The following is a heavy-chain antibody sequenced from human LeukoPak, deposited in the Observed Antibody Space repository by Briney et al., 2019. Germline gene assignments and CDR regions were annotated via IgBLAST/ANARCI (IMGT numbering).Heavy chain of an antibody. CDR3: ARGYCSDSSCPDFDY. V-gene: IGHV4-34*01. Sequence: SETLSLTCAVYGGSFSGYYWSWIRQPPGKGLEWIGEINHGGSTNYNPSLKSRVTISVDTSKSQFSLKLSSVTAADTAVYYCARGYCSDSSCPDFDYWGQGTLVTVSS. CDR2: INHGGST. D-gene: IGHD2-15*01. J-gene: IGHJ4*02. CDR1: GGSFSGYY.